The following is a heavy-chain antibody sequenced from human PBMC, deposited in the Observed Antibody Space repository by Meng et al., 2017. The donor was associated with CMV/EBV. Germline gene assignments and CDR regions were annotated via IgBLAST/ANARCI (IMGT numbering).Heavy chain of an antibody. CDR2: IDTSGNTI. D-gene: IGHD2-8*01. V-gene: IGHV3-48*03. Sequence: GESLKISCAASGFAFSSYEMSWVRQTPGKGLEWISYIDTSGNTIYYADSVKGRFTISRDNVKSSLYLLMESLRAEDTAVYYCARIFCTTTDCYYDYWGRGTLVTVSS. CDR3: ARIFCTTTDCYYDY. J-gene: IGHJ4*02. CDR1: GFAFSSYE.